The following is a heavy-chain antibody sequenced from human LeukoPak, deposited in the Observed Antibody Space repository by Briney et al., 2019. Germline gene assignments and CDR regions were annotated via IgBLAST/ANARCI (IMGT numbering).Heavy chain of an antibody. D-gene: IGHD3-22*01. CDR2: IRYDGSNK. J-gene: IGHJ4*02. CDR1: GFTFSSYA. Sequence: PGGSLRLSCAASGFTFSSYAMHWVRQAPGEGLEWVAFIRYDGSNKYYADSVKGRFTISRDNSKNALYLQMNSLRAEDTAVYYCAKAMAFYDSSGYYYPFDYWGQGTLVTVSS. CDR3: AKAMAFYDSSGYYYPFDY. V-gene: IGHV3-30*02.